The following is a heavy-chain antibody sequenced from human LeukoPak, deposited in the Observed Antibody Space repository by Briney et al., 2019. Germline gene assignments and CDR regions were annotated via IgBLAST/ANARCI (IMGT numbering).Heavy chain of an antibody. CDR1: GGTFSSYA. CDR3: ARSAAGTWDY. D-gene: IGHD6-13*01. V-gene: IGHV1-69*04. Sequence: ASVKVSCKASGGTFSSYAISWVRLAPGQGLEWMGRIIPILGIANYAQKFQGRVTITADKSTSTAYMELSSLRSEDTAVYYCARSAAGTWDYWGQGTLVTVSS. J-gene: IGHJ4*02. CDR2: IIPILGIA.